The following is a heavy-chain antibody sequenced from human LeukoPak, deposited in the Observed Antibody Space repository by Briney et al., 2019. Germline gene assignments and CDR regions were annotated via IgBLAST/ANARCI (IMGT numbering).Heavy chain of an antibody. CDR2: IYYTGST. J-gene: IGHJ4*02. D-gene: IGHD3-10*01. CDR1: GGSISSYY. V-gene: IGHV4-59*12. Sequence: SETLSLTCTVSGGSISSYYWSWIRQPPGKGLEWIGYIYYTGSTYYNPSPKSRVTISVDTSKNQFSLKLSSVTAADTAVYYCARVGNSLLWFGELQPYYFDYWGQGTLVTVSS. CDR3: ARVGNSLLWFGELQPYYFDY.